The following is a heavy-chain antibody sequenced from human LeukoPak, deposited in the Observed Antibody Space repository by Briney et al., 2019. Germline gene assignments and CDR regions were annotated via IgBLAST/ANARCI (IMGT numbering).Heavy chain of an antibody. V-gene: IGHV1-69*04. J-gene: IGHJ4*02. CDR2: IIPILGIA. D-gene: IGHD3-22*01. CDR1: GGTFSSYA. CDR3: ATPYYYDSSGYYHLDY. Sequence: ASVKVSCKASGGTFSSYAISWVRQAPGQGLEWMGRIIPILGIANYAQKFQGRVTITADKSTSTAYMELSSLRSEDTAVYYCATPYYYDSSGYYHLDYWGQGTLVTVSS.